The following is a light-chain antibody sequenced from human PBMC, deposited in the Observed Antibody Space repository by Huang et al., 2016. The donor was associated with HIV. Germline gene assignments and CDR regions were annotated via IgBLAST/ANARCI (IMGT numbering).Light chain of an antibody. J-gene: IGKJ4*01. CDR2: GAS. V-gene: IGKV3-20*01. CDR1: QTISSNY. Sequence: EVVLTQSPAVLSFSPGERTTLSCRASQTISSNYRAWYQQRPGRAPRHLISGASSMATCFPDRFSGTGSGTDFILTISRLEPEDFALYYCQQYGASPLTFGGGTKIEIK. CDR3: QQYGASPLT.